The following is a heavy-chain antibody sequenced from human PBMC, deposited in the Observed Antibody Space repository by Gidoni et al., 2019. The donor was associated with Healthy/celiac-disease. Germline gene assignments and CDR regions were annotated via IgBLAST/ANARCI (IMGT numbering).Heavy chain of an antibody. J-gene: IGHJ4*02. V-gene: IGHV4-34*01. Sequence: QVQLQPWGAGLLKPSETLSLTCAVYGGSFSGYYWSWIRQPPGKGLEWIGEINHSGSTNYNPSLKSRVTISVDTSKNQFSLKLSSVTAADTAVYYCARGPRGYSYGYDYWGQGTLVTVSS. CDR1: GGSFSGYY. CDR3: ARGPRGYSYGYDY. CDR2: INHSGST. D-gene: IGHD5-18*01.